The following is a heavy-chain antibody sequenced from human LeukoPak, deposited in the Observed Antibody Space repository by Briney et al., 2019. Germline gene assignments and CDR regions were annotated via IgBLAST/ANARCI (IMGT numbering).Heavy chain of an antibody. CDR1: GDSIKSNY. V-gene: IGHV4-59*01. Sequence: SETLSLTCNVSGDSIKSNYWTWIRQPPGKGLVWIGLVHGDGTTNYNPSLNSRVTISIDPSENKFSLRLNSVTAADTAVYYCARVVRGVVTSNWFDPWGQGIPVTVSS. D-gene: IGHD2-21*02. CDR3: ARVVRGVVTSNWFDP. CDR2: VHGDGTT. J-gene: IGHJ5*02.